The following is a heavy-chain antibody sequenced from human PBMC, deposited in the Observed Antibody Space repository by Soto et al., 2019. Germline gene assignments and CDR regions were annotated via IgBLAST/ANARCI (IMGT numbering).Heavy chain of an antibody. V-gene: IGHV1-2*02. CDR2: INPNSGGT. CDR1: GYTFTGYY. D-gene: IGHD6-13*01. J-gene: IGHJ5*02. CDR3: ARYSSPLYWLDP. Sequence: ASVKVSCKASGYTFTGYYMHWVRQAPGQGLEWMGWINPNSGGTNYAQKFQGRVTMTSDTSISTAYMELSRLRSDDTAVYYCARYSSPLYWLDPWGQGTLVTVSS.